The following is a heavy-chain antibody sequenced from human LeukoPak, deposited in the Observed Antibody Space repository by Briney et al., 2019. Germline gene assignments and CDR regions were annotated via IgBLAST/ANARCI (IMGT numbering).Heavy chain of an antibody. Sequence: SETLSLTCTVSGGSLSSYYWSWIRQPPGKGLEWIGYIYYSGSTNYNPSLKSRVTISVDTSKNQFSLKLSSVTAADTAVYYCARVQGDPSPYFDYWGQGTLVTVSS. CDR3: ARVQGDPSPYFDY. V-gene: IGHV4-59*01. CDR1: GGSLSSYY. J-gene: IGHJ4*02. CDR2: IYYSGST.